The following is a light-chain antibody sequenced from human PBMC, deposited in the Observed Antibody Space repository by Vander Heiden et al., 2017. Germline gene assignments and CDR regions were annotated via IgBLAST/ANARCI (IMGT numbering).Light chain of an antibody. Sequence: DIQMTQSPSSLSTSVGDRVTITCQASQDISDYLNWYQQKPGKAPKLLIYDVSTLETGVPSRFSGSGSGTDFTFTISSLQAEDIATYYCQQYDNLPTFGQGTKLEIK. V-gene: IGKV1-33*01. CDR1: QDISDY. CDR3: QQYDNLPT. CDR2: DVS. J-gene: IGKJ2*01.